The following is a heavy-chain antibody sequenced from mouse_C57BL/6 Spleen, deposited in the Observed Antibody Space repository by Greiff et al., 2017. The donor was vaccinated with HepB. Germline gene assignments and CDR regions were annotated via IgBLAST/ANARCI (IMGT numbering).Heavy chain of an antibody. CDR1: GFNIKDDY. J-gene: IGHJ2*01. CDR3: TTGSNYEGY. CDR2: IDPENGNT. V-gene: IGHV14-4*01. D-gene: IGHD2-5*01. Sequence: VQLQQSGAELVRPGASVKLSCTASGFNIKDDYMHWVKQRPEQGLEWIGWIDPENGNTEYASKFQGKATITADTSSNTAYLQLSSLTSEDTAVYYCTTGSNYEGYWGQGTTLTVSS.